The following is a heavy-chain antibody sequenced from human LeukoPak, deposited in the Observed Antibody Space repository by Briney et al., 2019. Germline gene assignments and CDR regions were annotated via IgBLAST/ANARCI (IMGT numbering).Heavy chain of an antibody. CDR2: ISAGNGNT. Sequence: ASVKVSCKASGYTFTSYAIHWVRQAPGQRLEWMGWISAGNGNTKYSQKFQGRVTITRDTSASTAYMELSSLRSEDTAVYYCARDSGNYYDSSGYGDYWGQGTLVTVSS. CDR3: ARDSGNYYDSSGYGDY. CDR1: GYTFTSYA. J-gene: IGHJ4*02. D-gene: IGHD3-22*01. V-gene: IGHV1-3*01.